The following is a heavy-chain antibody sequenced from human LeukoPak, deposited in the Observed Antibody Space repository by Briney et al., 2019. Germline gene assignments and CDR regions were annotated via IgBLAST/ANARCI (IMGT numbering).Heavy chain of an antibody. J-gene: IGHJ4*02. D-gene: IGHD2-21*02. CDR3: ARGGIYCGSDCFIDY. Sequence: PSETLSLTCAVYGESFSGYYWSWLRQPPGKGLECIGEINHSGSPNYNPSLKSRVTISVDTSKNQFSLRLSSVTAADTAVYYCARGGIYCGSDCFIDYWGQGTLVTVSS. CDR1: GESFSGYY. V-gene: IGHV4-34*01. CDR2: INHSGSP.